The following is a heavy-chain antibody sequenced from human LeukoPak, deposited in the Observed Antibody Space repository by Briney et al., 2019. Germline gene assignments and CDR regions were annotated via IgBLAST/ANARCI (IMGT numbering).Heavy chain of an antibody. V-gene: IGHV1-58*01. J-gene: IGHJ6*02. CDR3: ARDDYGDSHSIYGMDV. D-gene: IGHD4-17*01. CDR1: GFTFSDSA. CDR2: IVVGSGST. Sequence: GASVKVSCKASGFTFSDSAVQWVRQARGQSPEWIGYIVVGSGSTVYAQKFQGRVTMTRDTSTSTVYMELSSLRSEDTAVYYCARDDYGDSHSIYGMDVWGQGTTVTVSS.